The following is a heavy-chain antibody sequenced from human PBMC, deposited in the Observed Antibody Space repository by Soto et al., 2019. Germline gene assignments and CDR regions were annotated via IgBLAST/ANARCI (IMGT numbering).Heavy chain of an antibody. J-gene: IGHJ6*02. CDR1: GGTFSSYA. CDR2: IIPIFGTA. Sequence: QVQLVQSGAEVKKPGSSVKVSCKASGGTFSSYAISWVRQAPGQGLEWMGGIIPIFGTANYAQKLQGRVKIPADESTSTAYMELSSLRSEDTAVYYCARVRLLGGGYYYGMDVWGQGTTVTVSS. V-gene: IGHV1-69*01. D-gene: IGHD3-16*01. CDR3: ARVRLLGGGYYYGMDV.